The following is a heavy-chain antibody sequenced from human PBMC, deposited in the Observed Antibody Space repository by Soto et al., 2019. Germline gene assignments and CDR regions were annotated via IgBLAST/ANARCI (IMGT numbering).Heavy chain of an antibody. CDR3: AFTSSWYYYYYGMDV. CDR2: IIPIFGTA. Sequence: SVKVSCKASGGTFSSYAISWVRQAPGQGLEWMGGIIPIFGTANYAQKFQGRVTITADKSTSTAYMELSSLRSEDTAVYYCAFTSSWYYYYYGMDVWGQGXTVTVYS. J-gene: IGHJ6*02. CDR1: GGTFSSYA. D-gene: IGHD2-2*01. V-gene: IGHV1-69*06.